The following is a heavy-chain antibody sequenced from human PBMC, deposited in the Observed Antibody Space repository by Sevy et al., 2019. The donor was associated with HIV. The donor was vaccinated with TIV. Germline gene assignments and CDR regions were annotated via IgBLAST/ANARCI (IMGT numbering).Heavy chain of an antibody. V-gene: IGHV3-21*01. D-gene: IGHD1-1*01. CDR3: AGQLPIHRWGPFDI. Sequence: GGSLRLSCAASGFTFSSYSMNWVRQAPGKGLEWVSSISSSSSYIYYADSVKGRFTISRDNAKNSLYLQMNSLRAEDTAVYYCAGQLPIHRWGPFDIWGRGTMVTVSS. CDR2: ISSSSSYI. J-gene: IGHJ3*02. CDR1: GFTFSSYS.